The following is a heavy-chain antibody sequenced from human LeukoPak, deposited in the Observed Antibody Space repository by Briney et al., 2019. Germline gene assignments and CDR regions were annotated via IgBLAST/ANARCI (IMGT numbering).Heavy chain of an antibody. V-gene: IGHV4-34*01. J-gene: IGHJ4*02. D-gene: IGHD3-3*01. CDR3: ARGSYDFWSGYYTKGHFDY. CDR2: INHSGST. Sequence: SETLSLTRAVYGGSFSGYYWSWIRQPPGKGLEWIGEINHSGSTNYNPSLKSRVTISVDTSKNQFSLKLSSVTAADTAVYYCARGSYDFWSGYYTKGHFDYWGQGTLVTVSS. CDR1: GGSFSGYY.